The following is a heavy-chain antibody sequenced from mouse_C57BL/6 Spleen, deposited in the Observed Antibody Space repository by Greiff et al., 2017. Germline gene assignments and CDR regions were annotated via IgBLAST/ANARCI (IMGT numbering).Heavy chain of an antibody. Sequence: VQLQQPGAELVKPGASVKLSCKASGYTFTSYWMHWVKQRPGQGIEWIGMIHPNSGSTNYNEKFKSKATLTVDKSSSTAYMQLSSLTSEDSAVYYCARAYSNYEGYYAMDYWGQGTSVTVSS. CDR3: ARAYSNYEGYYAMDY. CDR2: IHPNSGST. J-gene: IGHJ4*01. D-gene: IGHD2-5*01. CDR1: GYTFTSYW. V-gene: IGHV1-64*01.